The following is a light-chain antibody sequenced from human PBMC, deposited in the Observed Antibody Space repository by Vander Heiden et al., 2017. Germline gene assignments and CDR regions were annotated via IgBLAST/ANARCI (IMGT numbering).Light chain of an antibody. CDR2: AAS. Sequence: EIVLTQSPGTLSLSPGERATLSCRASQSVSSSYLAWYQQKPGQAPRLLIYAASNRATGIPDRFSGSGSGTDFTLTISRLEPEDFAVYYCQQYGSSPRFTFGPGTKVDIK. J-gene: IGKJ3*01. CDR3: QQYGSSPRFT. V-gene: IGKV3-20*01. CDR1: QSVSSSY.